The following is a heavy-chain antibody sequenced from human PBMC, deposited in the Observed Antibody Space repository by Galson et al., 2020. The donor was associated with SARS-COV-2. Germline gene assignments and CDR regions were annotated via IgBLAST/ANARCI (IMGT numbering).Heavy chain of an antibody. CDR1: GDSVPNNKAA. D-gene: IGHD6-19*01. J-gene: IGHJ6*02. CDR2: TYYKSKWYH. V-gene: IGHV6-1*01. Sequence: SQTLSLTCAISGDSVPNNKAAWHWTQQSPSRGLKWLGRTYYKSKWYHDYAHSVKSRITINPDTSKNQFSLQLNSVTPEDTAVYYCARESGIAVAGTRYYYYYGMDVWGQGTTVTVSS. CDR3: ARESGIAVAGTRYYYYYGMDV.